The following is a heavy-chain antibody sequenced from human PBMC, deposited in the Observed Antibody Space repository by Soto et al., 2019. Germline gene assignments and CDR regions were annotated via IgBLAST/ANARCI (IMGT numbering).Heavy chain of an antibody. V-gene: IGHV1-8*02. D-gene: IGHD5-18*01. CDR1: GYIFTSYD. J-gene: IGHJ4*02. CDR3: ATSQRGYSFADS. CDR2: MNPNSGNA. Sequence: QVQLVQSGAEVKKPGASVKVSCKASGYIFTSYDINWVRQATGQRLEWMGWMNPNSGNAGSVQNFQGRVTMTRHTSIRTAYMELSSLRSEDTAVYYCATSQRGYSFADSWGQGTLVSVSS.